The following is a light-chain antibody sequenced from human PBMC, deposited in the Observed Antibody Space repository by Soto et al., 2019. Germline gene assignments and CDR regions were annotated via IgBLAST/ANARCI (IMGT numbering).Light chain of an antibody. CDR3: CIYATKYI. CDR2: DVN. J-gene: IGLJ1*01. CDR1: LSDVGVYEY. Sequence: QSVLIQHRSVSASLGQSVTISCTGSLSDVGVYEYVSWYQQQPDKAPKLMIYDVNKRASGVPDRFSGSKSGNAASLTISGLQVADEADYYCCIYATKYIFGTGTKVTVL. V-gene: IGLV2-11*01.